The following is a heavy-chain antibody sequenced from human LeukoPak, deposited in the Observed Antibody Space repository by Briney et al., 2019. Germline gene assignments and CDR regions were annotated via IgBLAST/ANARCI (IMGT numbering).Heavy chain of an antibody. Sequence: MASETLSLTCNVSGASISGHFWSWIRQSPGKGLECIGYIYSGTVGYNPSLKSRATISGDTSKNQVSLNLKSVTTVDTAMYYCVKVGYGSGTWGWFDPWGQGILVTVST. D-gene: IGHD3-10*01. J-gene: IGHJ5*02. V-gene: IGHV4-59*11. CDR2: IYSGTV. CDR3: VKVGYGSGTWGWFDP. CDR1: GASISGHF.